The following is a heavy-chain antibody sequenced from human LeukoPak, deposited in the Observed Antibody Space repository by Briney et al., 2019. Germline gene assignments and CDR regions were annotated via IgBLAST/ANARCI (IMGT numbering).Heavy chain of an antibody. V-gene: IGHV1-69*13. CDR2: IIPIFGTA. CDR3: AREEYYYDSSGYSGYYFDY. J-gene: IGHJ4*02. CDR1: GGTFSSYA. Sequence: SVKVSCKASGGTFSSYAISWVRQAPGQGLEWMGGIIPIFGTANYAQKFQGRVTITADESTSTAYMELSSLRSEDTAVYYCAREEYYYDSSGYSGYYFDYWGQGTLVTVSS. D-gene: IGHD3-22*01.